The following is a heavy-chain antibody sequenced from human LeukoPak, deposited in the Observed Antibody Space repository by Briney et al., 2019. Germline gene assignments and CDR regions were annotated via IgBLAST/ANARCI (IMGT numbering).Heavy chain of an antibody. J-gene: IGHJ4*02. V-gene: IGHV4-59*01. D-gene: IGHD3-3*01. Sequence: SETLSLTCTVSGGSISSYYWSWIRQPPGKGLEWVGYIYYSGSTNYNPSLKSRVTISVDTSKNQFSLKLSSVTAADTAVYYCARVRDFWSGCLDYWGQGTLVTVSS. CDR1: GGSISSYY. CDR2: IYYSGST. CDR3: ARVRDFWSGCLDY.